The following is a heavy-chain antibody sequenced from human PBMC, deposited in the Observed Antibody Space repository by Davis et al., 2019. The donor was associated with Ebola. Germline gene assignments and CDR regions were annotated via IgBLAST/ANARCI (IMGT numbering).Heavy chain of an antibody. J-gene: IGHJ3*02. D-gene: IGHD1-1*01. Sequence: GESPKTSCKASGYSFSTYWIGWVRRKPGKGLEWMGIIYPGDSDTRYNPSFQGQVTISADKSISTAYLQWSSLKASDSAMYYCARPGTAGTVDGFDIWGQGTMVTVSS. CDR2: IYPGDSDT. V-gene: IGHV5-51*01. CDR3: ARPGTAGTVDGFDI. CDR1: GYSFSTYW.